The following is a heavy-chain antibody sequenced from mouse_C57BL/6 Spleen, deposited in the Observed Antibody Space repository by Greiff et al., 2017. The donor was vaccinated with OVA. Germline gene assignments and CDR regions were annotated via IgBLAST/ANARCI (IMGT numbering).Heavy chain of an antibody. V-gene: IGHV1-26*01. Sequence: VQLQQSGPELVKPGASVKISCKASGYTFTDYYMNWVKQSHGKSLEWIGDINPNNGGTSYNQKFKGKATLTVDKSSSTAYMELRSLTSEDSAVYHCARDGLGRGRGGFDYWGQGTTLTVSS. CDR1: GYTFTDYY. J-gene: IGHJ2*01. CDR3: ARDGLGRGRGGFDY. CDR2: INPNNGGT. D-gene: IGHD4-1*01.